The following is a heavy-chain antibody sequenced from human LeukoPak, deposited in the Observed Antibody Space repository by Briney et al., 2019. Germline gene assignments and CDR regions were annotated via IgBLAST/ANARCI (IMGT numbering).Heavy chain of an antibody. D-gene: IGHD4-11*01. CDR2: MNPNSDNT. J-gene: IGHJ4*02. CDR1: GYTCTNFD. V-gene: IGHV1-8*03. Sequence: ASVKVSCKASGYTCTNFDINWVRQATGQGLEWMGWMNPNSDNTGHAQKFQGRLTITWDTSITTAYMELSSLRSDDTAVYYCARVGYSNSYDYWGQGSLVTVSS. CDR3: ARVGYSNSYDY.